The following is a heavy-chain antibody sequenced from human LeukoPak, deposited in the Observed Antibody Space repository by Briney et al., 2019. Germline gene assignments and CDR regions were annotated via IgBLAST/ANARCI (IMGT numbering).Heavy chain of an antibody. D-gene: IGHD3-22*01. CDR2: ISYDGSNK. V-gene: IGHV3-30*03. CDR3: ARGYPYYYDSSGYSD. Sequence: GGSLRLSCAASGFTFSSYGMHWVRQAPGKGLEWVAVISYDGSNKYYADSVKGRFTISRDNSKNTLYLQMNSLRAEDTAVYYCARGYPYYYDSSGYSDWGQGTLVTVSS. CDR1: GFTFSSYG. J-gene: IGHJ4*02.